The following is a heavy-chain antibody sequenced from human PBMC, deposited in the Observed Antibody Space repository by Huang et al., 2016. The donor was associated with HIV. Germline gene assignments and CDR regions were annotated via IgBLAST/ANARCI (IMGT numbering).Heavy chain of an antibody. CDR1: GGSFRGYY. V-gene: IGHV4-34*02. CDR3: ARAKNYYDSGGYYYVLDY. CDR2: MAHGGST. Sequence: QVQLQQWGAGLLKPSETLSLSCAVYGGSFRGYYWSWIRQPPGQGLEWIGEMAHGGSTKTNPALKSRVTMSVDTSKNQVSLRLSSMTAADTAVFYCARAKNYYDSGGYYYVLDYWGQGTLVIVSS. D-gene: IGHD3-22*01. J-gene: IGHJ4*02.